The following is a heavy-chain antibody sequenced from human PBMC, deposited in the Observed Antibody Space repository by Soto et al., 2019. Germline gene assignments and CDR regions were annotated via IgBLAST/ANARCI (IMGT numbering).Heavy chain of an antibody. CDR2: INPATGAA. CDR3: GRGGGVGVAGSAAFDM. J-gene: IGHJ3*02. V-gene: IGHV1-2*02. CDR1: GYPVTAYY. D-gene: IGHD3-3*01. Sequence: QLHLVQSGAVVKKPGASVTVSCSASGYPVTAYYMHWVRQAPGRGLEWMGGINPATGAAKYTQTFQGRVTLARDTSQSTGFLEPGGLESWGTAGFLLGRGGGVGVAGSAAFDMWGQGTLVTVSS.